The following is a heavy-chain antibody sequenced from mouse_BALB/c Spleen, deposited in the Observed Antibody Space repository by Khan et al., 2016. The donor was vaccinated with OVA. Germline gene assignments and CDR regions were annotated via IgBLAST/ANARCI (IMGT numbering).Heavy chain of an antibody. CDR1: GYTFTNYG. Sequence: QIQLVQSGPELKKPGETVKISCKASGYTFTNYGMNWVKQAPGKGLKWMGWINTYTGEPTYADDFKGRFAFSLETSASTVYLQINNLKNEDTTTYFCARDYGYAYWGQETLVTVSA. V-gene: IGHV9-3-1*01. D-gene: IGHD1-2*01. J-gene: IGHJ3*01. CDR2: INTYTGEP. CDR3: ARDYGYAY.